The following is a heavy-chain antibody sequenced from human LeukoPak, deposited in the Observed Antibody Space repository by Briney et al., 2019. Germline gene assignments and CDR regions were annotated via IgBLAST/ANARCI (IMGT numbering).Heavy chain of an antibody. CDR1: GFTFSSYA. Sequence: PGGSLRLSCAASGFTFSSYAMSWVRQTPGKGLEWVSTITGSGPTTYYADSVKGRFTISRDNSKTTLSLQMNTLRADDTALYYCARLQWLSQYWYFDLWGRGTLVTVSS. J-gene: IGHJ2*01. D-gene: IGHD6-19*01. CDR3: ARLQWLSQYWYFDL. CDR2: ITGSGPTT. V-gene: IGHV3-23*01.